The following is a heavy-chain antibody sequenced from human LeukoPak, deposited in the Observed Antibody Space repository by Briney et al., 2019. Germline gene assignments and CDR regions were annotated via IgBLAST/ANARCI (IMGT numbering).Heavy chain of an antibody. D-gene: IGHD2-8*01. CDR1: GFTFSAYT. CDR2: IDTRLTTI. J-gene: IGHJ6*03. V-gene: IGHV3-48*04. Sequence: GGSLRLSFAASGFTFSAYTMNWVRQAPGKGLEWVSYIDTRLTTIYYADSVKGRFTISRDNAKTSLFLQMNSLRAEDTAVYYCARCLLYLWNRNFYYYMDVWGKGTTVTVSS. CDR3: ARCLLYLWNRNFYYYMDV.